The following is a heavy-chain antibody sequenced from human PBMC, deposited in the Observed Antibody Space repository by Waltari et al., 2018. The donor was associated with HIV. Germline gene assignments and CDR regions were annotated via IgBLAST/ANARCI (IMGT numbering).Heavy chain of an antibody. D-gene: IGHD1-1*01. J-gene: IGHJ4*02. Sequence: VRLEESGGGLVQPGGSLRLSCAASGFSFPSSWLPWVRQVPGKRPVWVSRINTDGTYTNYADAVRGRFSNSRDNAKNTLYLQMNSLKVEDTAVYFCAVPRCNRANCHFASWGQGTLVTVSS. CDR1: GFSFPSSW. CDR3: AVPRCNRANCHFAS. V-gene: IGHV3-74*01. CDR2: INTDGTYT.